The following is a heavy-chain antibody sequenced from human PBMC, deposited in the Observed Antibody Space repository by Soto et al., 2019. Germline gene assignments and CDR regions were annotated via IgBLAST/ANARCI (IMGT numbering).Heavy chain of an antibody. J-gene: IGHJ3*02. D-gene: IGHD3-22*01. CDR1: GFTVSRNY. V-gene: IGHV3-66*01. CDR3: ARSAAVIVGYAFET. Sequence: EVQVMESGGDLVQPGGSLRLSCEAAGFTVSRNYMSWVRQAPGKGLECVSVVYTNGNTYFADSVKGRFTVSRDNSRNTLYLQMNSLRVEDTAVYFCARSAAVIVGYAFETWGPGTMVTVPS. CDR2: VYTNGNT.